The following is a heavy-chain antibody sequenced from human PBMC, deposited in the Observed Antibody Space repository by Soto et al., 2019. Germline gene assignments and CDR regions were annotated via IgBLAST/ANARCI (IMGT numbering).Heavy chain of an antibody. CDR1: GFTFDDYA. CDR2: ISWNSGNI. CDR3: ANDVSITTSYLAH. V-gene: IGHV3-9*01. D-gene: IGHD1-1*01. Sequence: GGSLRLPCAASGFTFDDYAMHWVRQAPGKGLEWVSSISWNSGNIDYADSVKGRFTVSRDNANNFLYLHMSSLRPEDTALYFCANDVSITTSYLAHWGQGTLVTVS. J-gene: IGHJ4*02.